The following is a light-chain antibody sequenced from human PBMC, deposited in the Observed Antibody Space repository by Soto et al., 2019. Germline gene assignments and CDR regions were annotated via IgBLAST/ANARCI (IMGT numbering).Light chain of an antibody. CDR2: TTS. CDR1: QSVTSSC. Sequence: EIVLTQCPGTLSLSPGERATLSCTASQSVTSSCLAWYQRKPGQAPRLLIHTTSIRATDIPDRFSGSGSGTDFTLTISRLQPEDSAVYYCQQCGGSPLFSFGPGTRVDI. V-gene: IGKV3-20*01. CDR3: QQCGGSPLFS. J-gene: IGKJ3*01.